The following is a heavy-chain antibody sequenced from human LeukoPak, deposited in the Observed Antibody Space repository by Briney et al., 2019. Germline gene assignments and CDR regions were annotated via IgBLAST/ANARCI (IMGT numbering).Heavy chain of an antibody. J-gene: IGHJ4*02. CDR1: GGIMITSAFY. CDR2: VHVSGGT. CDR3: AVGYSSGSY. V-gene: IGHV4-39*07. Sequence: SATLSLNCTVSGGIMITSAFYWRWIRESPGKGLEWIGHVHVSGGTYYNPSLKSRVTISVDKSKNQFSLKLSSVTAADTAVYYCAVGYSSGSYWGQGTLVTVSS. D-gene: IGHD6-19*01.